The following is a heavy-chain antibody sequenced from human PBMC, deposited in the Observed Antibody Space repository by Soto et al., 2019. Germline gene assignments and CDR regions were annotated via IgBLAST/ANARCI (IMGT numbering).Heavy chain of an antibody. CDR3: ARARGYYETSGYSGYYFDY. CDR1: GGTFSSYA. D-gene: IGHD3-22*01. V-gene: IGHV1-69*01. CDR2: IIPIFGTA. J-gene: IGHJ4*02. Sequence: QVQLVQSGAEVKKPGSSVKVSCKASGGTFSSYAISWVRQAPGQGLEWMGGIIPIFGTANYAQKFQGRVTITADESTSTAYMELSSLRSEDTAVYYCARARGYYETSGYSGYYFDYWGQGTLVTVSS.